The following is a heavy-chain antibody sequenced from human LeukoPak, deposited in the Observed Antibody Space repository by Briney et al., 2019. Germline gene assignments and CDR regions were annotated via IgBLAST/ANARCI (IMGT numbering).Heavy chain of an antibody. D-gene: IGHD2-21*02. CDR1: GYIFNTYG. CDR3: PRKECTGDCYRFDP. V-gene: IGHV1-18*01. Sequence: GASVKVSCTASGYIFNTYGISWVRQAPGQRPEWMGWINTDNGNTKYAQKFQGRVTMTTDTSTSTAYMELSSLRSDDTAVYYCPRKECTGDCYRFDPWGQGTLVTVSS. J-gene: IGHJ5*02. CDR2: INTDNGNT.